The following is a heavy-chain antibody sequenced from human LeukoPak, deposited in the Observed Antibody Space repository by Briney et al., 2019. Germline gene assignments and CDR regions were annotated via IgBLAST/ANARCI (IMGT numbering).Heavy chain of an antibody. J-gene: IGHJ3*02. CDR3: ARPEAGTRMYWGDTFEI. CDR1: GGTFSSYA. Sequence: SVKVSCQASGGTFSSYAISWVRQAPGQGLEWMGGIIPIFGTANYAQKLQGRDTLSAETSPSTGYMDLSRLRSEGTAVYYCARPEAGTRMYWGDTFEIWG. V-gene: IGHV1-69*06. D-gene: IGHD2-8*02. CDR2: IIPIFGTA.